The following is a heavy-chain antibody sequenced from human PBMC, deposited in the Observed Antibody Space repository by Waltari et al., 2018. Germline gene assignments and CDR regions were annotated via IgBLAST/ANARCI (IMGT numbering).Heavy chain of an antibody. CDR2: INNNGDAT. V-gene: IGHV3-48*03. D-gene: IGHD3-10*01. CDR1: GFTFNNYE. J-gene: IGHJ4*02. Sequence: EVQLVESGGGLVQPGGSLRLSCAASGFTFNNYEMNWVRQAPGKGMELVSYINNNGDATYYANSVKGRFSISRDNARNSLYLQMNSLRAEDTAVYYCARDGVGDGSTKIDYWGQGTLVTVSS. CDR3: ARDGVGDGSTKIDY.